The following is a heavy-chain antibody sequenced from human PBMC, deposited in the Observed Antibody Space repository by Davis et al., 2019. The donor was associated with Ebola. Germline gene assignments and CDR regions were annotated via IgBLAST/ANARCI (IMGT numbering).Heavy chain of an antibody. Sequence: ASVHVSCKASGYNFRHYGFSWVRRAPGQGLEWLGWISAFNGDTSYAQKFQGRVTMTTDNPTNTVYMELRGLRSDDTAVYYCARESGGVGYIEHWGQGTRVTVSS. D-gene: IGHD2-8*02. J-gene: IGHJ4*02. CDR1: GYNFRHYG. V-gene: IGHV1-18*01. CDR2: ISAFNGDT. CDR3: ARESGGVGYIEH.